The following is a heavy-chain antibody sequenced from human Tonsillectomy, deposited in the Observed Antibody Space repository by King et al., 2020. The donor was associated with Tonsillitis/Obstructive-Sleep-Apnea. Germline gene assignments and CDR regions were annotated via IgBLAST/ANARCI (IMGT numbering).Heavy chain of an antibody. CDR2: ISSSGSTI. V-gene: IGHV3-48*03. J-gene: IGHJ3*02. Sequence: VQLVESGGGLVQPGGSLRLSCTASGFTFNTYEMHWVRQAPGRGLEWISYISSSGSTIYYADSVKGRFTISRDNGKNSLYLQMSSLRADDTAVYYCAREDXLVDSFXIWGQXTMVTV. CDR1: GFTFNTYE. D-gene: IGHD6-13*01. CDR3: AREDXLVDSFXI.